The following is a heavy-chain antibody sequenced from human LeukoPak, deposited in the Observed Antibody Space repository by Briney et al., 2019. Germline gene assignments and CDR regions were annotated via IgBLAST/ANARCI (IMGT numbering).Heavy chain of an antibody. V-gene: IGHV3-74*01. CDR3: ASLTGKDV. J-gene: IGHJ6*04. CDR1: GFTFSSYW. Sequence: PGGSLRLSCAASGFTFSSYWMHWVRQAPAKGLVWVSRINSDGSSTSYADSVKGRFTISRDNAKNTLYLQMSSLRAEDTAVYYCASLTGKDVWGKGTTVTISS. CDR2: INSDGSST.